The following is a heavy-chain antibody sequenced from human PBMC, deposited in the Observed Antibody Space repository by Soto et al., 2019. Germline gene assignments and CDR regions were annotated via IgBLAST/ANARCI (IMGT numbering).Heavy chain of an antibody. V-gene: IGHV4-39*01. CDR1: GGSISSSSYY. J-gene: IGHJ1*01. CDR2: IYYSGST. Sequence: PSETLSLTCTVSGGSISSSSYYWGWIRQPPGKGLKWIGSIYYSGSTYYNPSLKSRVTISVDTSKNQFSLKLSSVTAADTAVYYCARQVVAEYFQHWGQGTLVTVSS. CDR3: ARQVVAEYFQH.